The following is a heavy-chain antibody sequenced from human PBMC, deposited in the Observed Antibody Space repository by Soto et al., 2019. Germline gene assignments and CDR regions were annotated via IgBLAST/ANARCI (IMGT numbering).Heavy chain of an antibody. D-gene: IGHD1-1*01. CDR3: AKDFSPLGTEYYFDY. CDR2: ISYDGSNK. V-gene: IGHV3-30*18. CDR1: GFTFSSYG. J-gene: IGHJ4*02. Sequence: PGGSLRLSCAASGFTFSSYGMHWVRQAPGKGLEWVAVISYDGSNKYYADSVKGRFTISRDNSKNTLYLQMNSLRAEDTAVYYCAKDFSPLGTEYYFDYGGQGTLVTVSS.